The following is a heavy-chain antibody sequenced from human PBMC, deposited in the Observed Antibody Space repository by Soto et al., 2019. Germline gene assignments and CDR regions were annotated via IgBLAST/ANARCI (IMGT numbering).Heavy chain of an antibody. CDR1: GFSFGSYA. CDR2: ISGSDGKT. Sequence: GSLRLSCAASGFSFGSYALSWVRQAPGKGLGWVSTISGSDGKTFYADSVKGRFSISRDTSQNTLYLQMNSLRADDTAIYYCARWSYLDYWGQGTRVTVS. J-gene: IGHJ4*02. D-gene: IGHD3-3*01. CDR3: ARWSYLDY. V-gene: IGHV3-23*01.